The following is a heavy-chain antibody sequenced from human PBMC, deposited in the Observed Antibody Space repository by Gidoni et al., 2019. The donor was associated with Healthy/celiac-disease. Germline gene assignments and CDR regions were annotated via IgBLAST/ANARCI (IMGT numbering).Heavy chain of an antibody. J-gene: IGHJ4*02. CDR2: ISGTGGIT. D-gene: IGHD2-2*01. CDR1: GFTFSSYA. CDR3: AKDLMVVVPAAMENIGLDY. Sequence: EVQLVESGGGLVQPGGSLRLSCAASGFTFSSYAMNWVRQAPGKGLEWVSGISGTGGITYYADSVKGRFTISRDNSKNTLYLQMNSLRAEDTAEYYCAKDLMVVVPAAMENIGLDYWGQGTLVTVSS. V-gene: IGHV3-23*04.